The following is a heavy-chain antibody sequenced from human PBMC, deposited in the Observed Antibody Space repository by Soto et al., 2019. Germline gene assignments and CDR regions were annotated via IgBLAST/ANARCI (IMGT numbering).Heavy chain of an antibody. CDR2: ISWNSGSI. J-gene: IGHJ4*02. V-gene: IGHV3-9*01. D-gene: IGHD3-9*01. Sequence: DVQLVESGGGLVQPGRSLRLSCAASGFTFDDYAMHWVRQAPGKGLEWVSGISWNSGSIGYADSVKGRFTISRDNAKNSLYLQMNSLRAEDTALYYCAKDAYYDILTGYNDYWGQGTLVTVSS. CDR3: AKDAYYDILTGYNDY. CDR1: GFTFDDYA.